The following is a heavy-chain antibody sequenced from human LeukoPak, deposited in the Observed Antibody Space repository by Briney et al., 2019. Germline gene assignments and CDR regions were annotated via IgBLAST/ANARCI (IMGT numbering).Heavy chain of an antibody. D-gene: IGHD1-26*01. V-gene: IGHV3-30*04. Sequence: PGRSLRLSCAASGFTFSSYAMHWVRQAPGKGLEWVAVISYDGSNKYYADSVKGRFTLSRDNSKNTLYLQMNSLRAEDTAVFYCAKGGARLHSYYFDYWGQGTLVTVSS. CDR1: GFTFSSYA. J-gene: IGHJ4*02. CDR2: ISYDGSNK. CDR3: AKGGARLHSYYFDY.